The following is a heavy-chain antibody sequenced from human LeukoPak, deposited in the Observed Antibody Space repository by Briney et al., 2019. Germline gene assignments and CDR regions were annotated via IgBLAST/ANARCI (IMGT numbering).Heavy chain of an antibody. Sequence: PSETLSLTCTVSGGSISSYYWSWIRQPPGKGLEWIGYIYYSGSTNYNPSLKSRVTISVDTSKNQFSLKLSSVTAADTAVYYCARHEARAPPDYWGQGTLVTVSS. V-gene: IGHV4-59*08. D-gene: IGHD6-6*01. CDR2: IYYSGST. CDR1: GGSISSYY. CDR3: ARHEARAPPDY. J-gene: IGHJ4*02.